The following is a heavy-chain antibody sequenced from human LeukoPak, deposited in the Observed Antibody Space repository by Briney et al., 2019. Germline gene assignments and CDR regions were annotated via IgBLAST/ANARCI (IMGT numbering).Heavy chain of an antibody. D-gene: IGHD3-10*01. Sequence: PSQTLSLSCTVSGGSISSGSYYWNWIRQPAGKGLEWLGRIFISGSNTYHPSLESRVTISVTTSKNQFSLKLRSVTATDTAVYYCPRAQWRSTMAYFDYWGQGTLVTVSS. CDR2: IFISGSN. J-gene: IGHJ4*02. CDR1: GGSISSGSYY. CDR3: PRAQWRSTMAYFDY. V-gene: IGHV4-61*02.